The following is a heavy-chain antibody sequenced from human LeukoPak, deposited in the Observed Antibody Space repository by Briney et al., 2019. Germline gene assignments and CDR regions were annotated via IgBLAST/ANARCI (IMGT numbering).Heavy chain of an antibody. CDR1: GYTLTELS. CDR2: FDPEDGET. D-gene: IGHD6-13*01. CDR3: ARVPAAGPYYYYYYGMDV. J-gene: IGHJ6*02. Sequence: ASVKVSCKVSGYTLTELSMHWVRQAPGKGLEWMGGFDPEDGETIYAQKFQGRVTITADKSTSTAYMELSSLRSEDTAVYYCARVPAAGPYYYYYYGMDVWGQGTTVTVSS. V-gene: IGHV1-24*01.